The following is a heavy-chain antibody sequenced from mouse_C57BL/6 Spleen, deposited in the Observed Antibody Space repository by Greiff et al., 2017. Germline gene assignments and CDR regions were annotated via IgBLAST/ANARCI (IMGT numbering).Heavy chain of an antibody. Sequence: QVQLQQPGAELVKPGASVKLSCKASGYTFTSYWMHWVKQRPGQGLEWIGMIHPHSGSTNYNEQFKCKATLTVDKSSSTAYMQLSSLTSEDSAVYYCARGVYYGNYEGYFDVWGTGTTVTVSS. J-gene: IGHJ1*03. CDR1: GYTFTSYW. D-gene: IGHD2-1*01. CDR3: ARGVYYGNYEGYFDV. CDR2: IHPHSGST. V-gene: IGHV1-64*01.